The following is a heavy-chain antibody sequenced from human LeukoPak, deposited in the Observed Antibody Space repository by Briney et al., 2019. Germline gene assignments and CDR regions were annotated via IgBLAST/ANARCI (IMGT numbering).Heavy chain of an antibody. V-gene: IGHV4-4*07. Sequence: SETLSLTCTVSGGSISSYYWSWTRQPAGKGLEWIGRIYTSGSTNYNPSLKSRVTMSVDTSKNQFSLKLSSVTAADTAVYYCARSGGYCGSTTCHVEYFDLWGRGTLVTVSS. D-gene: IGHD2-2*01. J-gene: IGHJ2*01. CDR3: ARSGGYCGSTTCHVEYFDL. CDR1: GGSISSYY. CDR2: IYTSGST.